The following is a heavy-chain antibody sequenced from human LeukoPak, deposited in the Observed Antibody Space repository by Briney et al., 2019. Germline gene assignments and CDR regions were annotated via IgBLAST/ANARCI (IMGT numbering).Heavy chain of an antibody. CDR3: ARGGLATTPFDY. J-gene: IGHJ4*02. CDR1: GGTFSSYA. Sequence: ASVTVSCTASGGTFSSYAISWVRQAPGQGLEWMGGIIPIFGTANYAQKFQGRVTITADKSTSTAYMELSSLRSEDTAVYYCARGGLATTPFDYWGQGTLVTVSS. D-gene: IGHD1-14*01. CDR2: IIPIFGTA. V-gene: IGHV1-69*06.